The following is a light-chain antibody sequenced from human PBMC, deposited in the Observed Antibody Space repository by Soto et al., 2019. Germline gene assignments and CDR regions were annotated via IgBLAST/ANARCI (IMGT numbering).Light chain of an antibody. V-gene: IGKV3-20*01. CDR2: AAS. CDR1: QSVSSAY. Sequence: EIVLTQSPGTLSLSPGERATLSCRASQSVSSAYLAWYQHKPGQPPTLLIYAASSRVTGIPDRFSGSGSGTDFTLTISRLEPEDFAAYYCQQYGSSSTWTFGQGTKVELK. CDR3: QQYGSSSTWT. J-gene: IGKJ1*01.